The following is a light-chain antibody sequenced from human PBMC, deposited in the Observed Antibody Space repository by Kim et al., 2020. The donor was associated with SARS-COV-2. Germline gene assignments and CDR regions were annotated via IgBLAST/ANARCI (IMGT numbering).Light chain of an antibody. CDR2: GKN. J-gene: IGLJ1*01. CDR3: NSRDSSGYV. V-gene: IGLV3-19*01. CDR1: SLRSYY. Sequence: SSELTQDPAVSVALGQTVRITCQGDSLRSYYASWYQQKPGQAPVLVIYGKNNRPSGIPDRFSGSSSGNTASLTITGAQAEDEADYYCNSRDSSGYVFGTGTKVT.